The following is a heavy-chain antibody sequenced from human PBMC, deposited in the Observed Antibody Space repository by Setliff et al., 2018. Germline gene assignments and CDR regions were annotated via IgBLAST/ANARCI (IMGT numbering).Heavy chain of an antibody. D-gene: IGHD3-16*01. Sequence: TSETLSLTCTVSGASLSSDSYYWSWVRQSAGKGPEWIGHIYTNGATNYSPSLKSRVSISADTSKNVLSLRLTSVTAADTAVYYCRLWSHNYHDDYWGQGTLVTVSS. CDR2: IYTNGAT. V-gene: IGHV4-61*09. J-gene: IGHJ4*02. CDR3: RLWSHNYHDDY. CDR1: GASLSSDSYY.